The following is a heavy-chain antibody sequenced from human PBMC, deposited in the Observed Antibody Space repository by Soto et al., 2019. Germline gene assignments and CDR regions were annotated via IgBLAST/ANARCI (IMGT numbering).Heavy chain of an antibody. Sequence: PGESLKISCKGSGYSFTSYWIGWVRQMPGKDLEWMGIIYPGDSDTRYSPSFQGQVTISADKSISTAYLQWSSLKASDTAMYYCARSYSSGYYYYGMDVWGQGTTVTVSS. CDR2: IYPGDSDT. D-gene: IGHD6-6*01. CDR3: ARSYSSGYYYYGMDV. V-gene: IGHV5-51*01. CDR1: GYSFTSYW. J-gene: IGHJ6*02.